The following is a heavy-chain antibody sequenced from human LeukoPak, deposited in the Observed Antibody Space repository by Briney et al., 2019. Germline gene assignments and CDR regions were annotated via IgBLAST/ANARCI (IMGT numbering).Heavy chain of an antibody. CDR3: GRDTGFWLY. J-gene: IGHJ4*02. V-gene: IGHV4-39*07. Sequence: SETLSLTCTVSGDSITSGSWGWIRQTPGKGLEWIGNIYSTGTTSYNPSVKSRVTMSVDTSKNQFSLKLDSVTAADTAVYYCGRDTGFWLYWGQGNLVTVSS. CDR2: IYSTGTT. D-gene: IGHD3-3*01. CDR1: GDSITSGS.